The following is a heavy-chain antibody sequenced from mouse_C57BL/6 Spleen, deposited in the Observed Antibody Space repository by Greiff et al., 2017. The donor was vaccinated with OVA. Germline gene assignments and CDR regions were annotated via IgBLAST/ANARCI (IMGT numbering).Heavy chain of an antibody. Sequence: VQLQESGAGLVKPGESVNLSCTASGFTFTEYTIHWVRQSSGQGLEWIGWFFPGSGSIKYKGKFKGKATMNADKTSSKVYMKHSRLTSEDSAVYVGARHEGGYSKGYFDVWGTGTTVTVSS. CDR1: GFTFTEYT. D-gene: IGHD2-5*01. CDR2: FFPGSGSI. CDR3: ARHEGGYSKGYFDV. J-gene: IGHJ1*03. V-gene: IGHV1-62-2*01.